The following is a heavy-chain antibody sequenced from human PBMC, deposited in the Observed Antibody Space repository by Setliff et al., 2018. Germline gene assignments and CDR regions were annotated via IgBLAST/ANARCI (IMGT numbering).Heavy chain of an antibody. CDR1: GGSISSHY. CDR3: ARGGGYSYGQYYFDY. D-gene: IGHD5-18*01. CDR2: ISYSGST. J-gene: IGHJ4*02. Sequence: KPSETLSLTCTVSGGSISSHYWSWIRQPPGKGLEWIGYISYSGSTNYNPSLKSRVTISVDTSKNQFSLKLSSVTAADTAVYYCARGGGYSYGQYYFDYWGQGTLVTSPQ. V-gene: IGHV4-59*11.